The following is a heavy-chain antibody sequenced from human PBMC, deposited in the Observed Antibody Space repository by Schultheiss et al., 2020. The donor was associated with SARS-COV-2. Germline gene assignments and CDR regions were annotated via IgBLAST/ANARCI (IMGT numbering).Heavy chain of an antibody. CDR2: IYSGGST. CDR3: AKVLRGIYPTDACDI. Sequence: GGSLRLSCAASGFTVSSNYMSWVRQAPGKGLEWVSVIYSGGSTYYADSVKGRFTISRDNAKNSLYLQMNSLRAEDTAVYYCAKVLRGIYPTDACDIWGQGTMVTVSS. CDR1: GFTVSSNY. V-gene: IGHV3-53*01. J-gene: IGHJ3*02. D-gene: IGHD1-14*01.